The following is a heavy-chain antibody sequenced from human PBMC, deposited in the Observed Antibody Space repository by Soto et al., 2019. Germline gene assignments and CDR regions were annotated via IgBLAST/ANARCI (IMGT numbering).Heavy chain of an antibody. Sequence: EVQLVESGGGLVKPGGPLGLSWAVLGFTFDKVGMNWVRQAPGRGLEWVGRIKSKTDGGTTDYAAPVKGRFTISRDDSKNMLYLQMNSLKTEDTGMYFCTTGRDDLLYWGQGTLVTVSS. D-gene: IGHD1-26*01. V-gene: IGHV3-15*07. J-gene: IGHJ4*02. CDR1: GFTFDKVG. CDR3: TTGRDDLLY. CDR2: IKSKTDGGTT.